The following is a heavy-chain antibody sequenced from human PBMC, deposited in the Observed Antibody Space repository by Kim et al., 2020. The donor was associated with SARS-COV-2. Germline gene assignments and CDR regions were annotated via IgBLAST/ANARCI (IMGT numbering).Heavy chain of an antibody. CDR2: INHSGST. CDR3: ARAGYSYGYFPDY. Sequence: SETLSLTCAVYGGSFSGYYWSWIRQPPGKGLEWIGEINHSGSTNYNPSLKSRVTISVDTSKNQFSLKLSSVTAADTAVYYCARAGYSYGYFPDYWGQGT. V-gene: IGHV4-34*01. J-gene: IGHJ4*02. CDR1: GGSFSGYY. D-gene: IGHD5-18*01.